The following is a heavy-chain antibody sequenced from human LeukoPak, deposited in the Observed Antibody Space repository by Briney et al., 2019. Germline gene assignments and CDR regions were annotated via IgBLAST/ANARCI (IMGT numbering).Heavy chain of an antibody. D-gene: IGHD6-13*01. CDR3: ARDPGIAAAGTVGYFDC. V-gene: IGHV3-7*01. Sequence: PGGSPRLSCAASGFTFSGYWMSWVRQVPGKGLEWVANIKEDGSEVFYVDSVRGRFTISRDNADNSLYLQISSLRADDSAVYYCARDPGIAAAGTVGYFDCWGQGTLVTVSS. CDR2: IKEDGSEV. J-gene: IGHJ4*02. CDR1: GFTFSGYW.